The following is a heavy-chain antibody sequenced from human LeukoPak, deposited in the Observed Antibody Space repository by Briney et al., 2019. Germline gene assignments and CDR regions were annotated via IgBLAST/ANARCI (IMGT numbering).Heavy chain of an antibody. J-gene: IGHJ4*02. Sequence: GGSLRLSCAASGFTFSSYWVSWVRQAPGKGLEWVANIKQDGSEKYYVDSVKGRFTISRDNAKNSLYLQMNSLRAEDTAVYYCAKARYGFGSGRDYWGRGTLVTVSS. CDR1: GFTFSSYW. CDR2: IKQDGSEK. D-gene: IGHD3-3*01. CDR3: AKARYGFGSGRDY. V-gene: IGHV3-7*01.